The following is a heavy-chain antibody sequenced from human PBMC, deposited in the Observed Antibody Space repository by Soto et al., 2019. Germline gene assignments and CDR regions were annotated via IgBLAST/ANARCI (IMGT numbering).Heavy chain of an antibody. D-gene: IGHD1-26*01. Sequence: QVQLVESGGGVVQPGGSLRLSCAASASIFKSHGMHWVRQAPGKGLDWVAIIRFDGSDEHYGDSVEGRFTISRDNSKNMLYLQMNSLSVEDTAVYCCARDGVGATTFFGFLDYWGQGTLVTVSS. CDR2: IRFDGSDE. J-gene: IGHJ4*02. CDR3: ARDGVGATTFFGFLDY. V-gene: IGHV3-33*08. CDR1: ASIFKSHG.